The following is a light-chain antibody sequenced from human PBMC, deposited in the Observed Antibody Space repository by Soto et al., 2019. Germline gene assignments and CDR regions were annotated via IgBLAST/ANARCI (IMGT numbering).Light chain of an antibody. V-gene: IGKV1-27*01. CDR2: AAS. J-gene: IGKJ3*01. Sequence: DIQMTQSPSSLSASVGDRVTITCRASQGISNYLAWYQQKPGKVPKLLIYAASALQSGVPSRVSGSGSGTDFTLTISSLQPEDVATDDCQKYNSVPCTFGPGTKLDVK. CDR3: QKYNSVPCT. CDR1: QGISNY.